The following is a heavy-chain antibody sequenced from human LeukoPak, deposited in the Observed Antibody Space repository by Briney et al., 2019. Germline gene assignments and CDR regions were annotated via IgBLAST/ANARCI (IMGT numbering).Heavy chain of an antibody. V-gene: IGHV4-4*07. D-gene: IGHD6-13*01. Sequence: PGGSLRLSCASSGFTFSSYAISWVRRAPGKGLEWIGRIYTSGSTNYNPSLKSRVTMSVDTSKNQFSLKLSSVTAADTAVYYCARFSSIAAAFDYWGQGTLVTVSS. CDR3: ARFSSIAAAFDY. CDR2: IYTSGST. CDR1: GFTFSSYA. J-gene: IGHJ4*02.